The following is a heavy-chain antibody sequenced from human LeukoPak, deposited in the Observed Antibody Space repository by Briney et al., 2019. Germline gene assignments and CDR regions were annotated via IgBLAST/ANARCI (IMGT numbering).Heavy chain of an antibody. Sequence: SETLSLTCTVSGGSISSYYWSWIRQPPGKGLEWIGYIYYSGSTNYNPSLKSRVTMSVDTSKNQFSLKLSSVTAADTAVYYCARHPTWAPSAKYYMDVWGKGTTVTVSS. CDR3: ARHPTWAPSAKYYMDV. D-gene: IGHD3-16*01. CDR2: IYYSGST. CDR1: GGSISSYY. J-gene: IGHJ6*03. V-gene: IGHV4-59*08.